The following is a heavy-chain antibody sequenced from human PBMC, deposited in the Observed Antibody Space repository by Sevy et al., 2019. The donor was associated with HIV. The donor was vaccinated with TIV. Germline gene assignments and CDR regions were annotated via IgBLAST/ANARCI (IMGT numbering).Heavy chain of an antibody. CDR1: GFTFSSYS. CDR3: ARGPPRGELHDYYGMDV. CDR2: ISSSSSTI. V-gene: IGHV3-48*02. Sequence: GGSLRLSCAASGFTFSSYSMNWVRQAPGKGLEWVSYISSSSSTIYYADSVKGRFTISRDNAKNSLYLQMNSLRDEDTAVYYCARGPPRGELHDYYGMDVWGQGTTVTVSS. D-gene: IGHD1-26*01. J-gene: IGHJ6*02.